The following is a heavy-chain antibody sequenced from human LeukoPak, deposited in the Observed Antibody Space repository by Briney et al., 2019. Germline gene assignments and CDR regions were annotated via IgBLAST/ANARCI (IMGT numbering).Heavy chain of an antibody. CDR1: GINFRSSG. CDR3: AREGGRVVPGRFDC. Sequence: GGSLRLSCAASGINFRSSGMHWVRQAPGKGLEWVTFIQNDGSDKYYAASVKGRFTISRDNSKNTVYLHMNSLRTDDTPLYYCAREGGRVVPGRFDCWGQGTLVTVSS. V-gene: IGHV3-30*02. J-gene: IGHJ4*02. D-gene: IGHD2-2*01. CDR2: IQNDGSDK.